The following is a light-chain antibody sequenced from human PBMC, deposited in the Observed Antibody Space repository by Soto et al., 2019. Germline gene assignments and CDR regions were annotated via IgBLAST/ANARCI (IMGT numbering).Light chain of an antibody. CDR3: NSYTTSSTYV. J-gene: IGLJ1*01. CDR1: SNDVGRYNY. V-gene: IGLV2-14*03. Sequence: VLSQPTTVSGAPGQSFTISCTGTSNDVGRYNYVSWYQHHPGKAPKLIFYDVSNRPSGVSKRFSGSKSGNTASLTISGLQAEDEADYYCNSYTTSSTYVFRTGTKVTVL. CDR2: DVS.